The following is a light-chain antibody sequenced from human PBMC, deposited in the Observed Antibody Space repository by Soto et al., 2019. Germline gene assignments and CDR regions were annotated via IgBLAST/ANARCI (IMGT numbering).Light chain of an antibody. CDR3: QQGHDWPLT. CDR1: KSITSE. V-gene: IGKV3-15*01. J-gene: IGKJ2*01. Sequence: EIVMTQSPATLSVSPGERATLSCRASKSITSELAWYQQKPGQPPRPLVYGASTRATGVPARFTGSGSGSEFTLTINGLQSEDFAVYYCQQGHDWPLTFGQGTRLE. CDR2: GAS.